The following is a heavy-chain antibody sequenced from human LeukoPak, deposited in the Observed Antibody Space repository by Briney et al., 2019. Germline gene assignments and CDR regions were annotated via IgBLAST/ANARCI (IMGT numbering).Heavy chain of an antibody. CDR3: AKEPYVYSSYPDY. CDR2: MSSSDDGG. D-gene: IGHD1-26*01. Sequence: GGSLGLSCATSGFSFSSYAMSWVRQAPGKGLEWVSAMSSSDDGGYYAASVRGRFTISRDTSRSTLYLQMNSLRAEDSAVYYCAKEPYVYSSYPDYWGQGTLVTVSS. J-gene: IGHJ4*02. CDR1: GFSFSSYA. V-gene: IGHV3-23*01.